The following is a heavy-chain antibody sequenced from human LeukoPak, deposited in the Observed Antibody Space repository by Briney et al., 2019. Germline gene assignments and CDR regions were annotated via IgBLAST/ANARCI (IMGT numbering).Heavy chain of an antibody. Sequence: SETLSLTCAVYGGSFSSYYWGWIRQPPGKGLEWIGSIYYSGSTYYNPSLKNRVTISVDTSKNQFSLKLSSVTAADTAVYYCARQSCGGDCYIDYWGQGTLVTVSS. V-gene: IGHV4-39*01. CDR3: ARQSCGGDCYIDY. CDR1: GGSFSSYY. D-gene: IGHD2-21*02. J-gene: IGHJ4*02. CDR2: IYYSGST.